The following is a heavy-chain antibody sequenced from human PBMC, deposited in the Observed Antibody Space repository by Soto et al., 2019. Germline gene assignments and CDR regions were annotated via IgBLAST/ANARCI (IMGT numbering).Heavy chain of an antibody. CDR1: GFTFSSYA. D-gene: IGHD3-10*01. V-gene: IGHV3-23*01. Sequence: GGSLRLSCAASGFTFSSYAMSWVRQAPGKGLEWVSAISGSGGSTYYADSVKGRFTISRDNSKNTLYLQMNSLRAEDTAVYYCAKVRPPMMGMVRGVIKTFDYWGQGTLVTVSS. J-gene: IGHJ4*02. CDR2: ISGSGGST. CDR3: AKVRPPMMGMVRGVIKTFDY.